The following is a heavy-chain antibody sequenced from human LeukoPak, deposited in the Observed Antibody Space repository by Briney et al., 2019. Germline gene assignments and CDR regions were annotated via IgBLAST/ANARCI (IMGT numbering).Heavy chain of an antibody. J-gene: IGHJ3*02. CDR2: INPSGGST. CDR1: GYTFTSYY. CDR3: AVAAANTRLGDAFDI. D-gene: IGHD6-13*01. Sequence: GASVKVSCKASGYTFTSYYMHWVRQAPGQGLEWMGIINPSGGSTSCAQKFQGRVTITRNTSISTAYMELSSLRSEDTAVYYCAVAAANTRLGDAFDIWGQGTMVTVSS. V-gene: IGHV1-46*01.